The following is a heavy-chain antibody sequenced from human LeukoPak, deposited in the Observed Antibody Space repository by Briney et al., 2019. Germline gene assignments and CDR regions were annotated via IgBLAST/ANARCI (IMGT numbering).Heavy chain of an antibody. D-gene: IGHD2-2*01. J-gene: IGHJ5*02. V-gene: IGHV4-31*03. Sequence: PSETLSLTCTVSGGSISSGGYYWSWIRQHPGKGLEWIGYIYYSGSTYYNPSLKSRVTISVDASKNQFSLKLSSVTAADTAVYYCVALCSSTSCYFAPPPWGQGTLVTVSS. CDR3: VALCSSTSCYFAPPP. CDR1: GGSISSGGYY. CDR2: IYYSGST.